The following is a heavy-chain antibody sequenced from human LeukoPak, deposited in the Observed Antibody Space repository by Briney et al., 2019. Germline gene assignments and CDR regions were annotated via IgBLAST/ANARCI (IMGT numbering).Heavy chain of an antibody. CDR3: ARDNADYGADY. CDR2: ISAYNGDT. D-gene: IGHD4-17*01. V-gene: IGHV1-18*01. J-gene: IGHJ4*02. Sequence: ASVEVSCKAFGYRFSSYGIIWVRQAPGQGLEWMGWISAYNGDTNSAQKFQGRVTMTIDTSTRTAYMELRSLRSDDTAVYYCARDNADYGADYWGQGTLVTVSS. CDR1: GYRFSSYG.